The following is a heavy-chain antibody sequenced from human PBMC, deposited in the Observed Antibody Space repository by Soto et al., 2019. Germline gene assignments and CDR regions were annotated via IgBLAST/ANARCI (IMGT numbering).Heavy chain of an antibody. CDR2: ISSSGTYT. CDR3: ACVAPTIFGAQFHHNLVDV. Sequence: QVQLVQSGGGLVEPGGSLRLSCAASGFKFSDYHMTWIRQAQGTGLEWISYISSSGTYTTYTDSVKGRFTVSKDNAKSSLYLQMNSLGGEDTAVYYCACVAPTIFGAQFHHNLVDVWGQGNTVTVAS. J-gene: IGHJ6*02. V-gene: IGHV3-11*06. D-gene: IGHD3-3*01. CDR1: GFKFSDYH.